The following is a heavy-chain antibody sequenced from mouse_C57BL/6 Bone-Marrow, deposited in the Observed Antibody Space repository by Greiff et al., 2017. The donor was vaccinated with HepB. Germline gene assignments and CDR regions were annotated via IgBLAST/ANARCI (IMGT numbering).Heavy chain of an antibody. Sequence: DVMLVESGGGLVKPGGSLKLSCAASGFTFSSYAMSWVRQTPEKRLEWVATISDGGSYTYYPDNVKGRFTISRDNAKNNLYLQMSHLKSEDTAMYYCARDELRLLDYWGQGTTLTVSS. CDR2: ISDGGSYT. CDR3: ARDELRLLDY. J-gene: IGHJ2*01. CDR1: GFTFSSYA. V-gene: IGHV5-4*01. D-gene: IGHD3-2*02.